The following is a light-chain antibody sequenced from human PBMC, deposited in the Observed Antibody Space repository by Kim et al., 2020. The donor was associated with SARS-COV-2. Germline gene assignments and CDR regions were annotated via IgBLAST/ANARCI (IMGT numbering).Light chain of an antibody. CDR3: QQYNNWPPWT. J-gene: IGKJ1*01. CDR1: QSVSTN. CDR2: GAS. Sequence: EVVMTQSPATLSVSPGGRVTLSCRASQSVSTNLAWYQQKPGQAPRLLIYGASTRATGIPARFSGSGSGTEFTLTISSLQSEDSAVYHCQQYNNWPPWTFGQGTKVDIK. V-gene: IGKV3-15*01.